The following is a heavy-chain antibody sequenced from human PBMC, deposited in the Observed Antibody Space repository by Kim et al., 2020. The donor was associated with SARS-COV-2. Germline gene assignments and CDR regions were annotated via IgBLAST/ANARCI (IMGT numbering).Heavy chain of an antibody. D-gene: IGHD3-10*01. V-gene: IGHV3-21*01. CDR1: GFTFSSYS. CDR3: ARDLEGFITMVRTAGDAFDI. Sequence: GGSLRLSCAASGFTFSSYSMNWVRQAPGKGLEWVSSISSSSSYIYYADSVKGRFTISRDNAKNSLYLQMNSLRAEDTAVYYCARDLEGFITMVRTAGDAFDIWGQGTMVTVSS. J-gene: IGHJ3*02. CDR2: ISSSSSYI.